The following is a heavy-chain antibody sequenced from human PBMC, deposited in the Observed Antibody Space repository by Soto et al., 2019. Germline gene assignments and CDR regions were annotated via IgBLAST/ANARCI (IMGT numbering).Heavy chain of an antibody. Sequence: SETLSLTCTVSGGSISSGGYYWSWIRQHPGKSLEWIGYIYYSGSTYYNPSLKSRVTISVDTSKNQFSLKLSSVTAADTAVYYCARTGESPLVFDYWGQGTLVTVSS. D-gene: IGHD3-16*01. CDR1: GGSISSGGYY. CDR3: ARTGESPLVFDY. V-gene: IGHV4-31*03. CDR2: IYYSGST. J-gene: IGHJ4*02.